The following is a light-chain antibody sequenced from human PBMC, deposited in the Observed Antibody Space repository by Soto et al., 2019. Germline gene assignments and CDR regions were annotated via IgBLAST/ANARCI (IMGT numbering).Light chain of an antibody. CDR3: YSTDTSGNGV. J-gene: IGLJ3*02. V-gene: IGLV3-10*01. Sequence: SYELTQPPSVSVSPGQTATITCSGDALPKKFASWYQQKSGQTPVLVIYEDIKRPSGIPERYSGSSSGTVATLTITGAQVEDEGDYYCYSTDTSGNGVFGGGTKLTVL. CDR2: EDI. CDR1: ALPKKF.